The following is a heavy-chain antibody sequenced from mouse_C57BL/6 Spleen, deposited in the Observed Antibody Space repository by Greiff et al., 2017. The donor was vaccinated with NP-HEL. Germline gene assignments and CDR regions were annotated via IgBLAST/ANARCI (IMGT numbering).Heavy chain of an antibody. J-gene: IGHJ4*01. CDR3: ARRGSTMVPHYAMDY. CDR1: GYTFTDYY. CDR2: IFPGSGST. V-gene: IGHV1-75*01. Sequence: QVQLQQSGPELVKPGASVKISCKASGYTFTDYYINWVKQRPGQGLEWIGWIFPGSGSTYYNEKFKGKATLTVDKSSSTAYMLLSSLTSEDSAVYFCARRGSTMVPHYAMDYWGQGTSVTVSS. D-gene: IGHD2-2*01.